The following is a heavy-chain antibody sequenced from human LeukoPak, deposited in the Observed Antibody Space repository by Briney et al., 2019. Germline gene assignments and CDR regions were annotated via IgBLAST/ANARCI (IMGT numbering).Heavy chain of an antibody. CDR3: AKDRRYYDSSGYYPSWYYYYYMDV. J-gene: IGHJ6*03. Sequence: GGSLRLSCAASGFTFSSYGMHWVRQAPGKGLEWVAVISYDGSNKYYADSVKGRFTISRDNSKNTLYLQMNSLRAEDTAVYYCAKDRRYYDSSGYYPSWYYYYYMDVWGKGTTVTVSS. V-gene: IGHV3-30*18. D-gene: IGHD3-22*01. CDR1: GFTFSSYG. CDR2: ISYDGSNK.